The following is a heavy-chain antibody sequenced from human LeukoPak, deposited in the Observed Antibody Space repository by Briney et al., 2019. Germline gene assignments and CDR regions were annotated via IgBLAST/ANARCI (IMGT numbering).Heavy chain of an antibody. D-gene: IGHD3-16*01. CDR2: ISGSGGST. CDR1: GFTFSSYA. J-gene: IGHJ4*02. CDR3: AKASWVSSTDAVR. V-gene: IGHV3-23*01. Sequence: GGSLRLSCAAPGFTFSSYAMSWVRQAPGKGLEWVSAISGSGGSTYYADSVKGRFTISRDNSKNTLYLQMNSLRAEDTAIYYCAKASWVSSTDAVRWGQGTLVTVSS.